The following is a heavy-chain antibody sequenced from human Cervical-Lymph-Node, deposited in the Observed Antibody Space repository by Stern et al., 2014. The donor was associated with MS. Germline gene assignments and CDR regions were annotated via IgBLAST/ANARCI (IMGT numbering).Heavy chain of an antibody. CDR1: GFTFGDYA. D-gene: IGHD4-17*01. CDR3: TRAPTVTTPHYYYYGMDV. Sequence: EVQLVESGGGLVQPGRSLRLSCTASGFTFGDYAMSWVRQAPGKGLEWVGFIRSKAYGGTTEYAASVKGRFTISRDDSKSFAYLQMNSLKTEDTAVYYCTRAPTVTTPHYYYYGMDVWGQGTTVTVSS. CDR2: IRSKAYGGTT. V-gene: IGHV3-49*04. J-gene: IGHJ6*02.